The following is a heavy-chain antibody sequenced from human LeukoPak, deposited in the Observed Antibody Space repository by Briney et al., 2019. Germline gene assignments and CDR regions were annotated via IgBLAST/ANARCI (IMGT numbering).Heavy chain of an antibody. J-gene: IGHJ5*02. D-gene: IGHD1-26*01. CDR3: ARQWELLPSNWFDP. V-gene: IGHV1-2*02. CDR1: GYTFTGYY. CDR2: INPNSGGT. Sequence: GASVKVSCKASGYTFTGYYMHWVRQAPGQGLEWMGWINPNSGGTNYAQKFQGRVTMTRDTSISTASMELSRLRSDDTAVYYCARQWELLPSNWFDPWGQGTLVTVSS.